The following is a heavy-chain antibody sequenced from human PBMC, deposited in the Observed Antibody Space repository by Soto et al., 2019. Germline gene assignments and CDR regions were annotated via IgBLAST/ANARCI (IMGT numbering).Heavy chain of an antibody. CDR2: ISHDGNNK. CDR3: ARTFGCVWHYGMDV. J-gene: IGHJ6*02. V-gene: IGHV3-30*03. CDR1: GFTFSSYG. D-gene: IGHD2-8*01. Sequence: QVQVVESGGGVVQPGRSLRLSCAASGFTFSSYGMHWVRQAPGKGLEWVAAISHDGNNKYYGDSVKGRFTISRDNSKNTLYLQMSSLRSEDTVVYYCARTFGCVWHYGMDVWGQGTTVTVSS.